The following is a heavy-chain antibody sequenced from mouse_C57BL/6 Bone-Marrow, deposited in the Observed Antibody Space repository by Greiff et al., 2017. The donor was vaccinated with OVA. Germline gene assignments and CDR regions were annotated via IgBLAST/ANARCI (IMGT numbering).Heavy chain of an antibody. CDR1: GYAFTNYL. J-gene: IGHJ3*01. Sequence: VQLQQSGAELVRPGTSVKVSCKASGYAFTNYLIEWVKQRPGQGLEWIGVINPGSGGTNYNEKFKGKATLTADKSSSTAYMQLSSLTSEDSAVYFCARPLLPQSFAYWGQGTLVTVSA. D-gene: IGHD1-1*01. V-gene: IGHV1-54*01. CDR2: INPGSGGT. CDR3: ARPLLPQSFAY.